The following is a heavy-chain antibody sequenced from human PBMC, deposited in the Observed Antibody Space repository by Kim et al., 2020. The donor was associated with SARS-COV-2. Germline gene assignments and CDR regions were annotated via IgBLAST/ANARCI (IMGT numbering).Heavy chain of an antibody. D-gene: IGHD3-10*01. J-gene: IGHJ5*02. CDR1: GYTLTELS. V-gene: IGHV1-24*01. CDR3: ATAAPKGVQNWFDP. CDR2: FDPEDGET. Sequence: ASVKVSCKVSGYTLTELSMHWVRQAPGKGLEWMGGFDPEDGETIYAQKFQGRVTMTEDTSTDTAYMELSSLRSEDTAVYYCATAAPKGVQNWFDPWGQGTLVTVSS.